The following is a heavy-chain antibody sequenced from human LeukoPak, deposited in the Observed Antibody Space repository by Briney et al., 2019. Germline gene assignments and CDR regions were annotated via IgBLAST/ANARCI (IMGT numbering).Heavy chain of an antibody. CDR3: AREGLGPYYFDY. J-gene: IGHJ4*02. V-gene: IGHV3-74*01. CDR2: INSDGSST. CDR1: GFTFSSYW. Sequence: PGGSLRLSCAASGFTFSSYWMHWVRQAPGKGLVWVSRINSDGSSTSYADSVKGRFTIPRDNAKNTLYLQMNSLRAEDTAVYYCAREGLGPYYFDYWGQGTLVTVSS.